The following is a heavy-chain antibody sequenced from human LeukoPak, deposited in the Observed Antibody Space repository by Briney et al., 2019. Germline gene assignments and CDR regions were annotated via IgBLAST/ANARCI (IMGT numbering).Heavy chain of an antibody. J-gene: IGHJ5*02. CDR2: INRDGRST. Sequence: GGSLRLSCAASGFTFSSYWMRWVRQVPGKGLVWVSRINRDGRSTSYADSVKGRFTISRDNAKNTLYLQMNSLRAEDTAVYYCGGDPGRSNWFDPWGQGTLVTVSS. CDR1: GFTFSSYW. D-gene: IGHD7-27*01. CDR3: GGDPGRSNWFDP. V-gene: IGHV3-74*01.